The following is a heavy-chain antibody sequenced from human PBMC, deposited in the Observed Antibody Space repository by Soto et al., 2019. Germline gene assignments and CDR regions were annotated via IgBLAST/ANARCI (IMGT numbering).Heavy chain of an antibody. CDR1: GFTFSSYG. D-gene: IGHD4-17*01. Sequence: GGSLRLSCAASGFTFSSYGMHWVRQAPGKGLEWVAVISYDGSNKYYADSVKGRFTISRDNSKNTLYLQMNSLRAEDTAVYYCAKLIGNGDYELDYWGQGTLVTVSS. V-gene: IGHV3-30*18. J-gene: IGHJ4*02. CDR2: ISYDGSNK. CDR3: AKLIGNGDYELDY.